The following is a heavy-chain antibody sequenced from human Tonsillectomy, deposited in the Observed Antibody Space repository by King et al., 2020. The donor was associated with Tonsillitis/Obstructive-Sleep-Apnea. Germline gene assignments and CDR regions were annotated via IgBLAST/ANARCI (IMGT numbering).Heavy chain of an antibody. D-gene: IGHD3-3*01. J-gene: IGHJ6*03. Sequence: VQLVESGGALVKPGGSLRLFCAASGFSFSDYYMTWIRQAPGKGLEWVSYISNSGSPTYYADSVRGRFTISRDNGNSSLYLQMNSLRAEDTAVYYCARAPLGIWSSYYYYMDVWGKGTTVTVSS. CDR3: ARAPLGIWSSYYYYMDV. CDR2: ISNSGSPT. CDR1: GFSFSDYY. V-gene: IGHV3-11*01.